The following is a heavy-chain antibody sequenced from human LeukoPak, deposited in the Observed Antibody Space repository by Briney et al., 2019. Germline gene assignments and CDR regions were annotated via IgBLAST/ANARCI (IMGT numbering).Heavy chain of an antibody. CDR2: IYYSGST. D-gene: IGHD1-26*01. Sequence: PSETLSLTCTVSGGSISSSSYYWGWISHPPGKGLEWIGSIYYSGSTYYNPSLKSRVTVSVDTSKNQFSLKLSSVTAADTAVYYCARKNRIVGATTFYYWGQGTLVTVSS. CDR3: ARKNRIVGATTFYY. V-gene: IGHV4-39*01. CDR1: GGSISSSSYY. J-gene: IGHJ4*02.